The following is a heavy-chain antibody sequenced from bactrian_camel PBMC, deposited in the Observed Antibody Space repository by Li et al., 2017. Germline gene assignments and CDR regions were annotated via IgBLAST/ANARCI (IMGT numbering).Heavy chain of an antibody. Sequence: HVQLVESGGGSVQAGGSLRLSCAVSGYTNTRYCLGWFRRAPGKEREEVAGIDSSGSTSYADSVKDRFFISKGNDKNTLYLYLQMNSLEPEDTAMYYCAADDLAGYIDTCPWTPERYKYWGQGTQVTVS. CDR1: GYTNTRYC. V-gene: IGHV3S1*01. J-gene: IGHJ4*01. CDR2: IDSSGST. D-gene: IGHD1*01. CDR3: AADDLAGYIDTCPWTPERYKY.